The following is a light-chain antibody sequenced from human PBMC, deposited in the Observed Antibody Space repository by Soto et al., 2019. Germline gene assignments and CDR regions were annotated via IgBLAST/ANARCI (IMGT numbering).Light chain of an antibody. J-gene: IGLJ2*01. V-gene: IGLV2-8*01. CDR2: EDY. CDR1: SSDVGGYNY. CDR3: RAYAGSSTGV. Sequence: QSAPTQPPSASGSPGQSVTFSCTGTSSDVGGYNYVSWYQQYPGKAPKLMIYEDYKRHSGVPDRFSGSKSGNTASRTASGLQREDEADYYCRAYAGSSTGVFGGGTKLTVL.